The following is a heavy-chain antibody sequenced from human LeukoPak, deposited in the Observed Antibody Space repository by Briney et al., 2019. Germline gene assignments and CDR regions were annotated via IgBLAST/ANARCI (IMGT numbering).Heavy chain of an antibody. J-gene: IGHJ4*02. Sequence: GESLKISCKGSGSRFTNYWISWVRQMPGKGLEWMGRIDPSDSYTNYSPSFQGHVTISADKSVSTAYLQWCSLKASDTAIYYCARLRGYTYGYSDYWGQGTLVTVSS. CDR3: ARLRGYTYGYSDY. CDR2: IDPSDSYT. D-gene: IGHD5-18*01. V-gene: IGHV5-10-1*01. CDR1: GSRFTNYW.